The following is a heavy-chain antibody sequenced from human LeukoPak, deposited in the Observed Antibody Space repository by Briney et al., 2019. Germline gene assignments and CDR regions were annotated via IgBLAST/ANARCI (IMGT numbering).Heavy chain of an antibody. CDR1: GYTLTELS. J-gene: IGHJ1*01. V-gene: IGHV1-24*01. CDR3: ATDLIVVAPFKH. Sequence: ASVKVSCKVSGYTLTELSMHWVRQAPGNGLEWMGGFDPEDGETVYAQKFQGRVTMTEDTSTDTAYMELSSLRSEDTAVSYCATDLIVVAPFKHWGQGTLVTVSS. CDR2: FDPEDGET. D-gene: IGHD2-21*01.